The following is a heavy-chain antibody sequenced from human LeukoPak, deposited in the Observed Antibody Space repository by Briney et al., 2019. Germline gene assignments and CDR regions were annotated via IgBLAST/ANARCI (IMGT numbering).Heavy chain of an antibody. Sequence: GGSLRLSCAASGFTFSSYSMNWVRQAPGKGLEWVSSISSSSSYIYYADSVQGRFTISRHNAKNSLYLQMNSLRAEDTAVYYCARDRYGSVAWFDPWGQGTLVTVSS. CDR1: GFTFSSYS. J-gene: IGHJ5*02. CDR2: ISSSSSYI. CDR3: ARDRYGSVAWFDP. V-gene: IGHV3-21*01. D-gene: IGHD3-10*01.